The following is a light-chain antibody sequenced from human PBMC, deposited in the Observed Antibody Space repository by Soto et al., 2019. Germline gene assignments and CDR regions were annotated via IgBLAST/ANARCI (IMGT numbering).Light chain of an antibody. CDR1: QSVFYSSNNKNY. CDR3: QQYYSTPCT. V-gene: IGKV4-1*01. J-gene: IGKJ3*01. Sequence: DIVMTQSPDSLAVSLGERATINCKSSQSVFYSSNNKNYLAWYQQKPGQPPKLLIYWASTRESGVPDRFTGSGSGTDFTLTINSLQAEDVAVYYCQQYYSTPCTFDPGTKVDVK. CDR2: WAS.